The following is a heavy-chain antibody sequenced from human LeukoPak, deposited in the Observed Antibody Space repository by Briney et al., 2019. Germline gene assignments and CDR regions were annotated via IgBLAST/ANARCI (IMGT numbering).Heavy chain of an antibody. CDR3: AREMDYYMDV. V-gene: IGHV1-69*13. J-gene: IGHJ6*03. Sequence: SVKVSCKASGGTFSSYAISWVRQAPGQGLEWLGGIIPIFGTANYAQKFQGRVTITADESTSTAYMELSSLRPEDTAVYYCAREMDYYMDVWGKGTTVTVSS. CDR1: GGTFSSYA. CDR2: IIPIFGTA. D-gene: IGHD2-8*01.